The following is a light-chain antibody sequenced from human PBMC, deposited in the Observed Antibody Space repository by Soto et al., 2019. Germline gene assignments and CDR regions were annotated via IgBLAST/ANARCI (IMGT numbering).Light chain of an antibody. J-gene: IGKJ2*01. CDR3: QQSYSTPH. CDR2: AAS. CDR1: QSISSY. V-gene: IGKV1-39*01. Sequence: DIQMTQSPSSLSASVGDRVTITCRASQSISSYLNWYQQKPGKAPKLMIYAASSPQSGVPSRFSGSGSGTDFTLTISSLQPEDFATCCWQQSYSTPHFGQGTKLEIK.